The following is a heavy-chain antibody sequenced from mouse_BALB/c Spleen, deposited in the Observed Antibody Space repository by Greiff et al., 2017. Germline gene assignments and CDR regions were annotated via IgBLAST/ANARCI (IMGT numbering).Heavy chain of an antibody. V-gene: IGHV1-55*01. Sequence: VQLQQSGAELVKPGTSVKLSCKASGYNFTSYWINWVKLRPGQGLEWIGDIYPGSGSTNYNEKFKSKATLTVDTSSSTAYMQLSSLASEDSALYYCARSGGNSFAYWGQGTLVTVSA. CDR2: IYPGSGST. J-gene: IGHJ3*01. CDR3: ARSGGNSFAY. D-gene: IGHD2-1*01. CDR1: GYNFTSYW.